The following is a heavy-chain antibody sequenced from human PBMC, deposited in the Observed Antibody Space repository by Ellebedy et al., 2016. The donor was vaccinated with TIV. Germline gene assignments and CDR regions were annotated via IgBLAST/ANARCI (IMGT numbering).Heavy chain of an antibody. J-gene: IGHJ3*02. Sequence: MPSETLSLTCTVSGGSISSYYWSWIRQPPGKGLEWIGYIDYSGSTNYNPSLKSRVTISVDTSKNQFSLKLSSVTAADTAVFYCARVSKLTDAFDIWGQGTMVTVSS. CDR3: ARVSKLTDAFDI. D-gene: IGHD4/OR15-4a*01. V-gene: IGHV4-59*01. CDR2: IDYSGST. CDR1: GGSISSYY.